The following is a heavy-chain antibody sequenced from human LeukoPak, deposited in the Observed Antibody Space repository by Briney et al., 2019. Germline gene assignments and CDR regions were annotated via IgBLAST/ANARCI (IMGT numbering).Heavy chain of an antibody. Sequence: PGRSLRLSCAASGFTFSSYAMHWVRQAPGKGLEWVAVISYDGSNKYYADSVKGRFTISRDNSKNTLYLQMNSLRAEDTAVYYCAGVLLWSGELWAFDIWGQGTMVTVSS. CDR3: AGVLLWSGELWAFDI. CDR1: GFTFSSYA. CDR2: ISYDGSNK. V-gene: IGHV3-30-3*01. J-gene: IGHJ3*02. D-gene: IGHD3-10*01.